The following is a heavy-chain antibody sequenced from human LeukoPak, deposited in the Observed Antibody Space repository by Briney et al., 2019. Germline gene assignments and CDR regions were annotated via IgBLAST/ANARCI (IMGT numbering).Heavy chain of an antibody. CDR2: IIPIFGTA. V-gene: IGHV1-69*13. CDR3: ARDTTTCYDY. D-gene: IGHD1-1*01. Sequence: SVKVSCKASGGTFSSYAISWVRQAPRQGPEWMGGIIPIFGTANYAQKFQGRVTITADESTSTAYMELSSLRSEDTAVYYCARDTTTCYDYWGQGTLVTVSS. CDR1: GGTFSSYA. J-gene: IGHJ4*02.